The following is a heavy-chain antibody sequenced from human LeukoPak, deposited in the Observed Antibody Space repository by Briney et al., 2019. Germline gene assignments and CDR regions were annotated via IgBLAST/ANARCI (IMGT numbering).Heavy chain of an antibody. V-gene: IGHV3-30-3*01. J-gene: IGHJ4*02. CDR1: GFTFSSYA. CDR2: ISYDGSNK. CDR3: AKAPYYDSSGLAWGLDY. D-gene: IGHD3-22*01. Sequence: GGSLRLSCAASGFTFSSYAMHWVRQAPGKGLEWVAVISYDGSNKYYADSVKGRFTISRDNSKNTLYLQMNSLRAEDTAVYYCAKAPYYDSSGLAWGLDYWGQGTLVTVSS.